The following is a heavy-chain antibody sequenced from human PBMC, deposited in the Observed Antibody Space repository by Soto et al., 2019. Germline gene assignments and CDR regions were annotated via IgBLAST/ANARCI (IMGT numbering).Heavy chain of an antibody. V-gene: IGHV1-3*01. D-gene: IGHD2-15*01. J-gene: IGHJ5*02. Sequence: QVQLVQSGAEVKKPGASVKISCKASGYTFTRYTMNWVRQAPGQRLEWMGWISPDNGNTKSSQKFQDRVIITRDTSASIAYMDLSTLRSEDTAVYYCARGIATGQLDPWGQGTLVTVSS. CDR1: GYTFTRYT. CDR2: ISPDNGNT. CDR3: ARGIATGQLDP.